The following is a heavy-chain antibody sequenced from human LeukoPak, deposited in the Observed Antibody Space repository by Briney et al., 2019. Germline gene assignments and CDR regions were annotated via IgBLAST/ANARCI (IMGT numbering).Heavy chain of an antibody. Sequence: GGSLRLSCAASGFTFISYAMSWVRQAPGKGLEWVAAISGSGSGTYYADSVKGRFTISRDNSKNTLYLQMNSLRAEDTAVYYCAKDRTDYGDYIIWFDPWGQGTLVTVSS. CDR3: AKDRTDYGDYIIWFDP. CDR2: ISGSGSGT. CDR1: GFTFISYA. V-gene: IGHV3-23*01. D-gene: IGHD4-17*01. J-gene: IGHJ5*02.